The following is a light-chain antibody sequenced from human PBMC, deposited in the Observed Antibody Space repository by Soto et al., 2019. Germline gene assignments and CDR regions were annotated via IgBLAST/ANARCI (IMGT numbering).Light chain of an antibody. CDR3: QQYNNWPPLT. CDR2: GAS. J-gene: IGKJ4*01. CDR1: QSVSGN. Sequence: EIVMTQSPATLSVSPGERATLSCRASQSVSGNLAWYQQKPGQAPRLLIYGASTMATGIPARFSGSRSGTEFTLTISSLQSEDFAVYYCQQYNNWPPLTFGGGTKVEIK. V-gene: IGKV3-15*01.